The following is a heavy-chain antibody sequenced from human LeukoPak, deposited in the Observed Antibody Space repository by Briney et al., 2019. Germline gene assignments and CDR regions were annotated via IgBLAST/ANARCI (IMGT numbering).Heavy chain of an antibody. Sequence: PGGSLRLSCAASGFTFSSYSMNWVRQAPGKGLEWVSYISSSSTIYYADSVKGRFTISRDNAKNSLYLQMNSLRAEDTAVYYCARYNWNYGYFDYWGQGTLVTVSS. D-gene: IGHD1-7*01. CDR3: ARYNWNYGYFDY. CDR1: GFTFSSYS. CDR2: ISSSSTI. J-gene: IGHJ4*02. V-gene: IGHV3-48*04.